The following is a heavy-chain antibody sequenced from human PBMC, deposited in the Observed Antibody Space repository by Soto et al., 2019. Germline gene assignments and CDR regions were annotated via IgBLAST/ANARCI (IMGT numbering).Heavy chain of an antibody. Sequence: SVKVSCKASGGTFSSYAISWVRQAPGQGLEWMGGIIPIFGTANYAQKFQGRVTITADESTSTAYMELSSLRSEDTAVYYCARDEKGYYDILTGYYTLYYYYGMDVWGQGTTVTVSS. CDR3: ARDEKGYYDILTGYYTLYYYYGMDV. CDR2: IIPIFGTA. CDR1: GGTFSSYA. V-gene: IGHV1-69*13. D-gene: IGHD3-9*01. J-gene: IGHJ6*02.